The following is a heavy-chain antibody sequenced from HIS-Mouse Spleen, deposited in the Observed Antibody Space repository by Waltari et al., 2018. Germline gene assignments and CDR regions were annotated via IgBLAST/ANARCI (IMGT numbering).Heavy chain of an antibody. J-gene: IGHJ4*02. D-gene: IGHD1-26*01. CDR1: GGSISSSSYY. CDR2: IYYSGSA. CDR3: ARSSGSGATHY. V-gene: IGHV4-39*07. Sequence: QLQLQESGPGLVKPSETLSLTCTVSGGSISSSSYYWGWIRQPPGKGLERIGSIYYSGSAYSNPSLKSRVTISVDTSKNQFSLKLSSVTAADTAVYYCARSSGSGATHYWGQGTLVTVSS.